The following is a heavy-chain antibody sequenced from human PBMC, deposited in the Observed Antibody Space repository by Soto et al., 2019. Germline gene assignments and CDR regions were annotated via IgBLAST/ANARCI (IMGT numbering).Heavy chain of an antibody. V-gene: IGHV3-30*18. CDR1: GFTFSSYG. Sequence: ESGGGVVQPGRSLRLSCAASGFTFSSYGMHWVRQAPGKGLEWVAVISYDGSNKYYADSVKGRFTISRDNSKNTLYLQMNSLRAEDTAVYYCAKDIHTRFLEWLNDAFDIWGQGTMVTVSS. CDR3: AKDIHTRFLEWLNDAFDI. J-gene: IGHJ3*02. D-gene: IGHD3-3*01. CDR2: ISYDGSNK.